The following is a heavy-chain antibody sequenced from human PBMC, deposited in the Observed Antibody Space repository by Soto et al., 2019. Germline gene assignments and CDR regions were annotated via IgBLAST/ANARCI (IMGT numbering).Heavy chain of an antibody. CDR3: ARDSSSSPFDY. CDR1: GYTFTSYD. J-gene: IGHJ4*02. CDR2: INAGNGNT. Sequence: ASVKVSCKASGYTFTSYDINWVRQATGQRLEWMGWINAGNGNTKYSQKFQGRVTITRDTSASTAYMELSSLRSEDTAVYYCARDSSSSPFDYWGQGTLVTVSS. V-gene: IGHV1-3*01. D-gene: IGHD6-6*01.